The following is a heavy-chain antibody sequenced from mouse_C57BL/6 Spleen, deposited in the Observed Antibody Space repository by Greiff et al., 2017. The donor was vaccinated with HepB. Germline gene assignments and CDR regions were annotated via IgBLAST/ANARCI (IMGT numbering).Heavy chain of an antibody. D-gene: IGHD1-1*01. CDR3: ARGGIYYYGSSYEYFDV. Sequence: QVQLKESGAELARPGASVKMSCKASGYTFTSYTMHWVKQRPGQCLEWIGYINPSSGYTKYNQKFKDKATLTADKSSSTAYMQLSSLTSEDSAVYYCARGGIYYYGSSYEYFDVWGTGTTVTVSS. CDR1: GYTFTSYT. CDR2: INPSSGYT. V-gene: IGHV1-4*01. J-gene: IGHJ1*03.